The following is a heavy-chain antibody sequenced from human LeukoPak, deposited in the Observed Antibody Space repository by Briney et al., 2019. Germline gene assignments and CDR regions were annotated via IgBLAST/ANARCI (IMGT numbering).Heavy chain of an antibody. Sequence: GGSLRFSCSGSAFTYRNYAMHWVRQAPGKGLEWVAVISHDERNIYYADSVKGRFTISRDNSKNTLYLQMNSLRAEDTAVYYCAIARTGPLVVPAALYYWGQGTLVTVSS. CDR2: ISHDERNI. CDR3: AIARTGPLVVPAALYY. J-gene: IGHJ4*02. V-gene: IGHV3-30*03. CDR1: AFTYRNYA. D-gene: IGHD3/OR15-3a*01.